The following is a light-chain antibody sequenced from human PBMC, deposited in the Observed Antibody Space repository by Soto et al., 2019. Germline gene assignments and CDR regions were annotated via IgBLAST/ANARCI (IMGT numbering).Light chain of an antibody. CDR2: GAS. J-gene: IGKJ4*01. CDR3: QQLNSYPFT. Sequence: IQLTQSPSSLSASEGDRVTITCRASQGISSYLAWYQQKPGKAPNLLIYGASTLQSGVPSRFSGSGSGTDFTLTISSLQPEDFASYYCQQLNSYPFTFGGGTKVDIK. CDR1: QGISSY. V-gene: IGKV1-9*01.